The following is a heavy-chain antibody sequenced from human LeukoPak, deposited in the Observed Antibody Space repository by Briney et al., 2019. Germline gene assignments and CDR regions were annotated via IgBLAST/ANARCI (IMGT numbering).Heavy chain of an antibody. J-gene: IGHJ5*02. CDR3: ARGNARRGRRPKYNWFDP. CDR1: GFTFSSYE. CDR2: ISSSGSTI. Sequence: GGSLRLSCAASGFTFSSYEMNWVRQAPGKGLEWVSYISSSGSTIYYADSVKGRFTISRDNAKNSLYLQMNSLRAEDTAVYYCARGNARRGRRPKYNWFDPWGQGTLVTVSS. D-gene: IGHD4-11*01. V-gene: IGHV3-48*03.